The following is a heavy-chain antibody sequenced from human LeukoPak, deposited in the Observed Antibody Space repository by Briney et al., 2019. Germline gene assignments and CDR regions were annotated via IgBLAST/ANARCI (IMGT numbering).Heavy chain of an antibody. J-gene: IGHJ4*02. CDR2: IYTSGST. D-gene: IGHD5-12*01. CDR1: GGSISSYY. Sequence: SETLSLTCTVSGGSISSYYWSWIRQPPGKGLEWIGYIYTSGSTNYNPSLKSRVTISVDTSKNQFSLKLSSVTAADTAVYYCARRLRSGHVDYWGQGTLVTVSS. V-gene: IGHV4-4*09. CDR3: ARRLRSGHVDY.